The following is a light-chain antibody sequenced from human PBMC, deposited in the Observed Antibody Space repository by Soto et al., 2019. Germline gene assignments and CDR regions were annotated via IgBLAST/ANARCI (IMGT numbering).Light chain of an antibody. CDR1: SSDVGGYNY. V-gene: IGLV2-8*01. CDR2: EVN. CDR3: SSYAAFNNLM. J-gene: IGLJ3*02. Sequence: QSALTQPPSASGSLGQSVNISCSGTSSDVGGYNYVSWYQQHPGRAPKLMIYEVNKRPSGVPDRFSGSKSGNTASLTVSGLQAEDEADYYCSSYAAFNNLMFGGGTKVTVL.